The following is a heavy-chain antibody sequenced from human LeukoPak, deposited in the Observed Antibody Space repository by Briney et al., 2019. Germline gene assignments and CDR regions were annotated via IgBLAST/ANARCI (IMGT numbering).Heavy chain of an antibody. Sequence: PSETLSLTCTVSGGSISSSSYYWGWIRQPPGKGLEWIGSIYYSGSTRYNPSLEGRVTMSIDTSKNQFSLRLTSVTAADTAVYYCARGIAGAYDHNWFDSWGQGTLVTVSS. D-gene: IGHD2-21*01. V-gene: IGHV4-39*07. J-gene: IGHJ5*01. CDR2: IYYSGST. CDR3: ARGIAGAYDHNWFDS. CDR1: GGSISSSSYY.